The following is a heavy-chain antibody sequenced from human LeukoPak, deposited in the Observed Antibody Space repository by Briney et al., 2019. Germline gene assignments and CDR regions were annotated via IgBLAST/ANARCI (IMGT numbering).Heavy chain of an antibody. D-gene: IGHD6-19*01. J-gene: IGHJ3*02. V-gene: IGHV3-30-3*01. CDR3: AREHSSGWTPEDAFDI. Sequence: GRSLRLSCAASGFTFSSYAMHWVRQAPGKGLEWVAVISYDGSNKYYADSVKGRFTISRDNSKNTLYLQMNSLRAEDTAVYYCAREHSSGWTPEDAFDIRGQGTMVTVSS. CDR1: GFTFSSYA. CDR2: ISYDGSNK.